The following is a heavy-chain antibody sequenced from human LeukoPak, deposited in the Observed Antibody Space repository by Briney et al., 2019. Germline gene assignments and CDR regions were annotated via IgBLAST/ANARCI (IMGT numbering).Heavy chain of an antibody. J-gene: IGHJ4*02. D-gene: IGHD3-22*01. CDR3: SRSAYYDGSGNYYDY. V-gene: IGHV3-7*01. CDR1: GFTFSSYW. Sequence: GSLRLSCAASGFTFSSYWMSWVRQAPGKGLEWVANIKQDGSEKYYVDSVKGRFTISRDNAKNSLYLQMNGLRAEDTAVYYCSRSAYYDGSGNYYDYWGQGTLVTVSS. CDR2: IKQDGSEK.